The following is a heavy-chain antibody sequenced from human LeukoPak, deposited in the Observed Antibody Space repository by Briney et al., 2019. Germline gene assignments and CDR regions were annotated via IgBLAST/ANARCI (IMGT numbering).Heavy chain of an antibody. V-gene: IGHV3-23*01. CDR1: GFTFSSYA. CDR2: ISGSGDNT. CDR3: AKDRGGYNPYYGSGINPDY. Sequence: PGGSLRLSCAASGFTFSSYAMSWVRQAPGKGLEWVSTISGSGDNTYYADSVKGRFTISRDNSKNTLYLQMNSLRAEDTAVYYCAKDRGGYNPYYGSGINPDYWGQGTLVTVSS. J-gene: IGHJ4*02. D-gene: IGHD3-10*01.